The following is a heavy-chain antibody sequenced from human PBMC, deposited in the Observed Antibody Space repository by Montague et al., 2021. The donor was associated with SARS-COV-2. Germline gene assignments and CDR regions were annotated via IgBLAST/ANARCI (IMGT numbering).Heavy chain of an antibody. D-gene: IGHD3-9*01. J-gene: IGHJ4*02. CDR1: GFTFSDYY. Sequence: SLRLSCAASGFTFSDYYMSWIRQAPGKGLEWVSYISSSGSPIYYADSVKGRFTISRDNAKNSLYLQMNSLRAEDTAVYYCARDHLRYFETYFDYWGQGTLVTVSS. CDR3: ARDHLRYFETYFDY. V-gene: IGHV3-11*01. CDR2: ISSSGSPI.